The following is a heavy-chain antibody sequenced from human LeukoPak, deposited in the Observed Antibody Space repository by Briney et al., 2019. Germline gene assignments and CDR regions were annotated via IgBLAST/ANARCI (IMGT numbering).Heavy chain of an antibody. J-gene: IGHJ1*01. CDR3: TPTYYYGSGSHLPGYFQH. Sequence: GGSLRLSCAASGFTFSNAWMSWVRQAPGKGLEWVGRIKSKTDGGTTDYAAPVKGRFTISRDDSKNTAYLQMNSLKTEDTAVYYCTPTYYYGSGSHLPGYFQHWGQGTLVTVSS. CDR2: IKSKTDGGTT. V-gene: IGHV3-15*01. D-gene: IGHD3-10*01. CDR1: GFTFSNAW.